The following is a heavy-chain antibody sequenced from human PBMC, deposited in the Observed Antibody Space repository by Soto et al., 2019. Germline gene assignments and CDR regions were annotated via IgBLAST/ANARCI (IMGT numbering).Heavy chain of an antibody. CDR1: GYTFTSYD. J-gene: IGHJ6*03. V-gene: IGHV1-8*01. D-gene: IGHD2-21*02. CDR2: MNPNSGNT. Sequence: ASVKVSCKASGYTFTSYDINWVRQATGQGLEWMGWMNPNSGNTGYAQKFQGRVTMTRNTSISTAYMELSSLRSEDTAVYYCARGPTPQGAGGYWFFDYYYYKDVWGKGTTVTVSS. CDR3: ARGPTPQGAGGYWFFDYYYYKDV.